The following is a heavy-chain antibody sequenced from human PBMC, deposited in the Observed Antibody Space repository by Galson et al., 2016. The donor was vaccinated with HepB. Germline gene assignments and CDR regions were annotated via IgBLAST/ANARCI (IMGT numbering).Heavy chain of an antibody. Sequence: SLRLSCAASGFTFSSYSMNWVRQAPGKGLEWVSFISSCSSYIFYADSVKGRFTISRDNAKNSLYLQMNSLRAEDTAVYYCARNLYSGADYSVDYWGQGTLVTVSS. J-gene: IGHJ4*02. D-gene: IGHD4-11*01. CDR2: ISSCSSYI. V-gene: IGHV3-21*01. CDR1: GFTFSSYS. CDR3: ARNLYSGADYSVDY.